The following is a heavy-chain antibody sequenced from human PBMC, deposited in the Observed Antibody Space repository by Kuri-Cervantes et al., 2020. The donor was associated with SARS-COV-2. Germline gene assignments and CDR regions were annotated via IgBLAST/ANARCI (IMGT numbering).Heavy chain of an antibody. CDR1: GFTFSSYS. D-gene: IGHD6-13*01. CDR2: ISSSSSYI. J-gene: IGHJ6*03. CDR3: ARDVAAGRAYYYYMDV. V-gene: IGHV3-21*01. Sequence: GGSLRLSCAASGFTFSSYSMNWVRQAPGKGLGWVSSISSSSSYIYYADSVKGRFTISRDNAKNSLYLQMNSLRAEDTAVYYCARDVAAGRAYYYYMDVWGKGTTVTVSS.